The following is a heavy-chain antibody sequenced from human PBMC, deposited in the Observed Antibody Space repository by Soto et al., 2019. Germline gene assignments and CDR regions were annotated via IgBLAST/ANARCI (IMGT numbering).Heavy chain of an antibody. CDR3: ARVDGDGA. J-gene: IGHJ4*01. D-gene: IGHD3-3*01. CDR1: EHTCSNCT. V-gene: IGHV1-69*02. Sequence: SVKVYCKASEHTCSNCTISWEPHAPGQGHEWMGRIIPILGISNYAQKFQGRVTITADKTTSTAYMELSCLRSEDMAVYYCARVDGDGARGQRSLVTVSS. CDR2: IIPILGIS.